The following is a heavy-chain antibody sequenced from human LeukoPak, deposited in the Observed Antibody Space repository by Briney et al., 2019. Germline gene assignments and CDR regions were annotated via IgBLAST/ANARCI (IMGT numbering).Heavy chain of an antibody. V-gene: IGHV3-74*01. CDR2: IDSDGSST. D-gene: IGHD1-26*01. J-gene: IGHJ4*02. Sequence: GGSLRPSCAASGFTFSSYWMHWVRQAPGKGLVWVSRIDSDGSSTIYADSVKGRFTISRDNAKNTLNLQMNSLRAEDTALYYCARSGAPTPDYWGQGTLVIVSS. CDR1: GFTFSSYW. CDR3: ARSGAPTPDY.